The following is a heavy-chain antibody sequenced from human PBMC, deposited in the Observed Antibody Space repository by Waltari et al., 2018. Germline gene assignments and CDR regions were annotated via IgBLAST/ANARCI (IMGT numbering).Heavy chain of an antibody. CDR2: IYPGDSDT. J-gene: IGHJ4*02. CDR1: GYSFSTYW. CDR3: ARQVRDFFDY. V-gene: IGHV5-51*01. Sequence: EVQLVQSGAEVKKPGESLKISCKGSGYSFSTYWIGWVRQMPGKGLEWMGIIYPGDSDTKYSPSFQGQVTISADRSISTAYLHWSSLRASDTAMYYCARQVRDFFDYWGQGTLVTVSS.